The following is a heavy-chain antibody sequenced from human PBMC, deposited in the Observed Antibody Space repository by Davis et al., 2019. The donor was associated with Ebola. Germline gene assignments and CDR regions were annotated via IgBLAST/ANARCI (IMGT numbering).Heavy chain of an antibody. CDR2: ISAYNGNT. V-gene: IGHV1-18*01. CDR3: ARDWRVSAFDY. D-gene: IGHD3-3*01. J-gene: IGHJ4*02. CDR1: GGTFSSYT. Sequence: AASVKVSCKASGGTFSSYTISWVRQAPGQGLEWMGWISAYNGNTNYAQKLQGRVTMTTDTSTSTAYMELSSLRSEDTAVYYCARDWRVSAFDYWGQGTLVTVSS.